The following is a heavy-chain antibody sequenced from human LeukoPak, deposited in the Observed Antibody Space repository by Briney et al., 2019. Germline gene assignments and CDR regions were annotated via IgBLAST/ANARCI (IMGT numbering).Heavy chain of an antibody. J-gene: IGHJ6*02. V-gene: IGHV3-23*01. CDR2: FGTDGKT. Sequence: GGSLRLSCTASGFTFSGYAMSWVRQAPGKGLEWVSGFGTDGKTHYAESVQGRFAISRDASKTTLYLQMNSLRAEDTALYYCARDLNYWVVLYVWGQGTTVTVSS. D-gene: IGHD5-24*01. CDR3: ARDLNYWVVLYV. CDR1: GFTFSGYA.